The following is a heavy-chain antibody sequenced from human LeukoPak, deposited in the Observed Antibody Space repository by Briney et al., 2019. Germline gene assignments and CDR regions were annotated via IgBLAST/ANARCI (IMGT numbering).Heavy chain of an antibody. CDR1: GFSFSSYE. CDR3: ARNGDGHFDY. CDR2: ISSSGSSI. Sequence: GGSLRLSCAASGFSFSSYEMNWVRQAPGKGLEWVSYISSSGSSIYYADSVKGRFTISRDNAKNSLYLPMNSLRAEDTAVYYCARNGDGHFDYWGQGTLVTVSS. J-gene: IGHJ4*02. V-gene: IGHV3-48*03. D-gene: IGHD7-27*01.